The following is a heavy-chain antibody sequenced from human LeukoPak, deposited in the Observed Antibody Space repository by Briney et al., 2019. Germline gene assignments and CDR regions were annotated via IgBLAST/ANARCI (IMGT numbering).Heavy chain of an antibody. J-gene: IGHJ4*02. CDR2: IKQDGSEK. CDR1: GFTFSSYW. CDR3: ATSRGIAVAY. V-gene: IGHV3-7*03. Sequence: GGSLRLSCAASGFTFSSYWMSWVRQAPGKGLQWVANIKQDGSEKNYVDSVKGRFTISRDNAKNSLCLQMNSLRADDAAVYYCATSRGIAVAYWGQGTLVTVSS. D-gene: IGHD6-19*01.